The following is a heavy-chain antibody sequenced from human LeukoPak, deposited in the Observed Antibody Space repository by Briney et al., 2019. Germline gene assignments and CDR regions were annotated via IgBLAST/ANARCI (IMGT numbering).Heavy chain of an antibody. J-gene: IGHJ4*02. Sequence: GGTLRLSCAASGFTFSTYGMSWVRQALGKGLEWVSAINGGGGSTYYADSVKGRFTISRDNSKNTLYLQMNSLRAEDTAVYYCARALHYHESTGSMGHWGQGRVVTVSS. CDR1: GFTFSTYG. CDR3: ARALHYHESTGSMGH. CDR2: INGGGGST. V-gene: IGHV3-23*01. D-gene: IGHD3-22*01.